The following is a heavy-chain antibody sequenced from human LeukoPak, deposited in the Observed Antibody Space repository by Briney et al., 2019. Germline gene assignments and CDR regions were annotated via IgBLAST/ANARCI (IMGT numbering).Heavy chain of an antibody. D-gene: IGHD2-2*01. Sequence: GASVKVSCKASGYTFTSYAMHWVRQAPGQRLEWMGWINAGNGNTKYSQKFQGRVTITRDTSASTAYMELSSLRSGDTAVYYCARSRGVPAAAFDYWGQGTLVTVSS. CDR2: INAGNGNT. V-gene: IGHV1-3*01. CDR1: GYTFTSYA. J-gene: IGHJ4*02. CDR3: ARSRGVPAAAFDY.